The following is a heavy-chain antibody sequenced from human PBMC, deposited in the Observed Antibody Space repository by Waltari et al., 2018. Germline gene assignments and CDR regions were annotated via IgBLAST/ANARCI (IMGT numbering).Heavy chain of an antibody. CDR3: ARDSYGDYVAFDI. J-gene: IGHJ3*02. V-gene: IGHV4-31*03. CDR1: GRSISSPGYY. Sequence: QVQLQASGPALVTPSPTLSLTCTVSGRSISSPGYYWRWIPQHPGKGLEWIGDIYHSGSTYYNPSLKSRVTISVDRSKNQFSLKLSSVTAADTAVYYCARDSYGDYVAFDIWGQGTMVTVSS. CDR2: IYHSGST. D-gene: IGHD4-17*01.